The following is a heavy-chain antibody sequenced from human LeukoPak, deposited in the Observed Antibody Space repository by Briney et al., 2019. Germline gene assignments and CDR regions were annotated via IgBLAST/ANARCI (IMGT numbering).Heavy chain of an antibody. CDR2: IKSKTDGGTT. Sequence: GGSLRLSCAASGFTFSNAWMSWVRQAPGKGLEWVGRIKSKTDGGTTDYAAPVKGRFTISRDDSKNTLYLQMNSLKTEDTAVCYCTTDAGRIFKIAVVSYWGQGTLVTVSS. CDR1: GFTFSNAW. V-gene: IGHV3-15*01. CDR3: TTDAGRIFKIAVVSY. J-gene: IGHJ4*02. D-gene: IGHD3-22*01.